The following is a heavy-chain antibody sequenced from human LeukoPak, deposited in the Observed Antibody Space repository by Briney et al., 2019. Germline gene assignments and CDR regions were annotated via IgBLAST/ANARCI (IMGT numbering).Heavy chain of an antibody. Sequence: ASVKVSCKASGYTFTSYGISWVRQAPGQGLEWKGWISAYNGNTNYAQKLQGRVTMTTDTSTSTAYMELRSLRSDDAAVYYCARGVWSSTEKEYGYFDYWGQGTLVTVSS. D-gene: IGHD6-19*01. CDR1: GYTFTSYG. CDR2: ISAYNGNT. V-gene: IGHV1-18*01. J-gene: IGHJ4*02. CDR3: ARGVWSSTEKEYGYFDY.